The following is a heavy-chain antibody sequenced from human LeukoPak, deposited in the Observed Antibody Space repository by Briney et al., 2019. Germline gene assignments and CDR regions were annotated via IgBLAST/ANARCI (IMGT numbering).Heavy chain of an antibody. Sequence: GGSLRLSCAGSGSTFSSYWMSWVRQAPGKGLEWVANIKQDGSEKYYVDSVKGRFTISRDNAKNSLYLQMNSLRAEDTAVYYCARDHEFASDYWGQGTLVTVSS. CDR2: IKQDGSEK. CDR3: ARDHEFASDY. CDR1: GSTFSSYW. J-gene: IGHJ4*02. V-gene: IGHV3-7*01.